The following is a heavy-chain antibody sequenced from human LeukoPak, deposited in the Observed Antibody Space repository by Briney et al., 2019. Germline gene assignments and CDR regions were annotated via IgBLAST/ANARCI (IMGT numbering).Heavy chain of an antibody. CDR1: GFTFSTYV. J-gene: IGHJ4*02. CDR2: ISGSGSST. V-gene: IGHV3-23*01. CDR3: AKEGYYYDSSGSRGGFDY. D-gene: IGHD3-22*01. Sequence: GGSLRLSCAASGFTFSTYVMSWVRQAPGKGLEWVSAISGSGSSTYYADSVKGRFTISRDNSKNTLYLQMNSLRAEDTAVYYCAKEGYYYDSSGSRGGFDYWGQGTLVTVSS.